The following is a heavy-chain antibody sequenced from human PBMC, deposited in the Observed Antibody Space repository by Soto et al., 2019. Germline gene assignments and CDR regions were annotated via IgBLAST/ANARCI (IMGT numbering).Heavy chain of an antibody. CDR3: ARFPRGYSYGHFDY. CDR1: GGYISSYD. V-gene: IGHV4-59*01. D-gene: IGHD5-18*01. Sequence: SETQCLTCTVAGGYISSYDWSWIRQPPGKGLEWIGYIYYSGSTNYNPSLKSRVTISVDTSKNQFSLKLSSVTAADTAVYYCARFPRGYSYGHFDYWGQGTLVTVSS. CDR2: IYYSGST. J-gene: IGHJ4*02.